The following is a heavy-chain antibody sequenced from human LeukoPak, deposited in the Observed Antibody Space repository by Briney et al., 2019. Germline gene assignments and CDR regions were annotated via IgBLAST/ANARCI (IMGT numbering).Heavy chain of an antibody. V-gene: IGHV3-48*01. D-gene: IGHD3-10*01. Sequence: GGSLRLSCGVSGFSFSSYNMNWVRQAPGKGLEWVSSISRGSTTIYYADSVKGRFTISRDNAKNSLYLQMNSLRAEDTAVYYCARDGVEYGSGGFYFDYWGQGTLVTVSS. CDR1: GFSFSSYN. J-gene: IGHJ4*02. CDR2: ISRGSTTI. CDR3: ARDGVEYGSGGFYFDY.